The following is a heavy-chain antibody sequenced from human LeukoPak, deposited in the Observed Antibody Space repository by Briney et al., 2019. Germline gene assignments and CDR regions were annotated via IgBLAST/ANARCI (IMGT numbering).Heavy chain of an antibody. CDR3: ARDWPDTGNGKAMDL. CDR1: GFTFSNYW. D-gene: IGHD1-1*01. Sequence: GGSLRLSCAASGFTFSNYWLSWVRQAPGKGLEWVANIQGDGRENYYVDSVKGRFTISRDNAKNSVYLQMNSLRAEDTALYYCARDWPDTGNGKAMDLWGQGTPVTVSS. V-gene: IGHV3-7*01. J-gene: IGHJ3*01. CDR2: IQGDGREN.